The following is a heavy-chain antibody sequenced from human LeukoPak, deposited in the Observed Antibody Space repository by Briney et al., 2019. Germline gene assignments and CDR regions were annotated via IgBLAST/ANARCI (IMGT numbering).Heavy chain of an antibody. V-gene: IGHV4-31*03. Sequence: PSETLSLTCTVSGGSISSGGYYWSWIRQHPGKGLEWIGYIYYSGSTYYNPSLKSRVTISVDTSKNQFSLKLSSVTAADTAVYYCARFDCTNGVCYIDCWGQGTLVTVSS. CDR2: IYYSGST. CDR1: GGSISSGGYY. D-gene: IGHD2-8*01. CDR3: ARFDCTNGVCYIDC. J-gene: IGHJ4*02.